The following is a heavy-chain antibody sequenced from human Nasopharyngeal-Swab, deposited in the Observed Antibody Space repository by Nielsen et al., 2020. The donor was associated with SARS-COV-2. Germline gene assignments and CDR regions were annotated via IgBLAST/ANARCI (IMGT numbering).Heavy chain of an antibody. V-gene: IGHV3-30*18. CDR3: AKDYYDSSGYLEYYFDY. CDR1: GFTFSSYG. D-gene: IGHD3-22*01. J-gene: IGHJ4*02. Sequence: GESLKISCAASGFTFSSYGMHWVRQAPGKGLEWVAVISYDGSNKYYADSVKGRFTISRDNSKNTLYLQMNSLRAEDMAVYYCAKDYYDSSGYLEYYFDYWGQGTLVTVSS. CDR2: ISYDGSNK.